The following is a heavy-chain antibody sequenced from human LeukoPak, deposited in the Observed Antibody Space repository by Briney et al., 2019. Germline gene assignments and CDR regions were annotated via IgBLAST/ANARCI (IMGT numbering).Heavy chain of an antibody. CDR1: GGSFSGYY. D-gene: IGHD6-19*01. V-gene: IGHV4-34*01. CDR2: INHTGDT. Sequence: SETLSLTCGDYGGSFSGYYWSWSRQPPGKGLEWIGEINHTGDTNHNPSLKSRVTMSVDTSKKQFSLTLSSVTAADTAVYYCARGNYNNGWMKQATDHSGQGTQVTVSS. CDR3: ARGNYNNGWMKQATDH. J-gene: IGHJ5*02.